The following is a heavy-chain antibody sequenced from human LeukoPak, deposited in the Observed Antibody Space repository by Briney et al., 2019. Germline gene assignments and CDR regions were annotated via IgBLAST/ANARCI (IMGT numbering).Heavy chain of an antibody. V-gene: IGHV3-23*01. Sequence: GGSLRLSCAVSGLTFNNYAMNWVRQAPGKGLEWVSIISRSGEISYHANSVTGRFTISRDNSKSTLYLQMNSLKAEDTAVYFCAKSDDNSNFHLTGYLDYWGQGTLVSVSS. D-gene: IGHD3-22*01. CDR1: GLTFNNYA. CDR3: AKSDDNSNFHLTGYLDY. J-gene: IGHJ4*02. CDR2: ISRSGEIS.